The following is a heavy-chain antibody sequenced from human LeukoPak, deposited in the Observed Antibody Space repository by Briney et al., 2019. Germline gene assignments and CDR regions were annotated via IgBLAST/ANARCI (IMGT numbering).Heavy chain of an antibody. D-gene: IGHD2-2*01. V-gene: IGHV3-23*01. Sequence: GGSLRLSCAASGFTFSSYATSWVRQAPGKGLEWVSAISGSGGSTYYADSVKGRFTISRDNSKNTLYLQMNSLRAEDTAVYYCAKEPLIVVVPAAIRTHYYFDYWGQGTLVTVSS. CDR3: AKEPLIVVVPAAIRTHYYFDY. CDR2: ISGSGGST. J-gene: IGHJ4*02. CDR1: GFTFSSYA.